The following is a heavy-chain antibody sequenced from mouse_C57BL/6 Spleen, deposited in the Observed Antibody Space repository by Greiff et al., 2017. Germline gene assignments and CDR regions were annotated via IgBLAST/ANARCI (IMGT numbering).Heavy chain of an antibody. CDR3: ARSDDYSGPDY. CDR1: GYTFTSYW. J-gene: IGHJ2*01. D-gene: IGHD1-1*01. CDR2: IDPSDSYT. V-gene: IGHV1-69*01. Sequence: VQLQQPGAELVMPGASVKLSCKASGYTFTSYWMHWVKQRPGQGLEWIGEIDPSDSYTNYNQKFKGKSTLTVDKSSSTAYMQLSSLTSEDSAVYYCARSDDYSGPDYWGQGTTLTVSS.